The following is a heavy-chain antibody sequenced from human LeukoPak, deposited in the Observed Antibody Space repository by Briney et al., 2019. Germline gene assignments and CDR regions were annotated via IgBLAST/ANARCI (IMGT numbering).Heavy chain of an antibody. D-gene: IGHD3-3*01. J-gene: IGHJ6*02. CDR2: IYQSGSS. V-gene: IGHV4-30-2*01. CDR3: ARYDFWSGYDV. Sequence: SETLSLTCAVSGGSISSGGYSWSWIRQPPGKGLEWIGCIYQSGSSYCNPSLKSRVTISVDRSKNQFSLKLSSVTAADTAVYYCARYDFWSGYDVWGQGARSPSP. CDR1: GGSISSGGYS.